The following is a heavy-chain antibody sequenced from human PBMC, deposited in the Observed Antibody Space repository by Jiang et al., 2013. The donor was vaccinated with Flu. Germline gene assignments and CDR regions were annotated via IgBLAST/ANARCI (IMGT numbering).Heavy chain of an antibody. CDR3: AKADFTTAGFGARYYGMDV. Sequence: SCAASGFTFSSYAMSWVRQAPGKGLEWVSAISGSGGSTYYADSVKGRFTISRDNSKNTLYLQMNSLRAEDTAVYYCAKADFTTAGFGARYYGMDVWGQGTTVTVSS. D-gene: IGHD3-16*01. CDR2: ISGSGGST. V-gene: IGHV3-23*01. CDR1: GFTFSSYA. J-gene: IGHJ6*02.